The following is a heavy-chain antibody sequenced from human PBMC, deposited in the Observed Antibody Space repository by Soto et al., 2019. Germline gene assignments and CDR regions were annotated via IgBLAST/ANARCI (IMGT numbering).Heavy chain of an antibody. Sequence: ASVKVSCKASGYTFTSYDINWVRQATGQGLEWMGWMNPNSGNTGYAQKFQGRVTMTRNTSISTAYMELSSLRSEDTAVYYCAILGCVRGRDYYFHLDVWGKGTTVTVSS. CDR1: GYTFTSYD. D-gene: IGHD3-3*01. CDR3: AILGCVRGRDYYFHLDV. J-gene: IGHJ6*03. V-gene: IGHV1-8*01. CDR2: MNPNSGNT.